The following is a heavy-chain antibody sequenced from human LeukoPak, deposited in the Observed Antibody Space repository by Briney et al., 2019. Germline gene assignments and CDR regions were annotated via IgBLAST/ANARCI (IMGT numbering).Heavy chain of an antibody. CDR2: FDPEDGET. J-gene: IGHJ4*02. CDR3: ATDLGCGGDCLRY. D-gene: IGHD2-21*02. CDR1: GYTLTGLS. Sequence: ASVKVSCKVSGYTLTGLSMHWVRQAPGKGLEWMGGFDPEDGETIYAQKFQGRVTMTEDTSTDTAYMELSSLRSEDTAVYYCATDLGCGGDCLRYWGQGTLVTVSS. V-gene: IGHV1-24*01.